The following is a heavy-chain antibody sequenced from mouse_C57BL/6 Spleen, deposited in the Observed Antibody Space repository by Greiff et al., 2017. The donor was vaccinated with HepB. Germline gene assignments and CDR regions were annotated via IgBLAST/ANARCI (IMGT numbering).Heavy chain of an antibody. V-gene: IGHV1-15*01. J-gene: IGHJ2*01. CDR3: TRRGDYYGSSYYFDY. CDR1: GYTFTDYE. Sequence: QVQLKESGAELVRPGASVTLSCKASGYTFTDYEMHWVKQTPVHGLEWIGAIDPETGGTAYNQKFKGKAILTADKSSSTAYMELRSLTSEDSAVYYCTRRGDYYGSSYYFDYWGQGTTLTVSS. CDR2: IDPETGGT. D-gene: IGHD1-1*01.